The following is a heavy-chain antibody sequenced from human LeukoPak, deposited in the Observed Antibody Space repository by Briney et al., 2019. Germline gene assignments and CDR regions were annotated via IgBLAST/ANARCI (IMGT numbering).Heavy chain of an antibody. D-gene: IGHD3-3*01. Sequence: PGGSLRLSCAASGFTFSSYWMSWVRQAPGKGLEWVANIKQDGSEKYYVDSVKGRFTISRDNAKNSLYLQLNSLRAEDKAVYYCGEGRSITDYDFWTGGGGYFDYWGQGTLVTVSS. J-gene: IGHJ4*02. CDR3: GEGRSITDYDFWTGGGGYFDY. CDR2: IKQDGSEK. V-gene: IGHV3-7*01. CDR1: GFTFSSYW.